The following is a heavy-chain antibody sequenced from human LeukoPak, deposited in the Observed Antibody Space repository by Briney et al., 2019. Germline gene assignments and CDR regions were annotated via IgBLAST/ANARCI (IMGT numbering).Heavy chain of an antibody. Sequence: SVKVSCKASGGTFSSYAISWVRQAPGQGLEWMGGIIPIFGTANYAQKFQGRVTITADESMSTAYMELSSLRSEDTAVYYCARADSSSSPFDYWGQGALVTVSS. D-gene: IGHD6-13*01. CDR3: ARADSSSSPFDY. V-gene: IGHV1-69*13. CDR2: IIPIFGTA. J-gene: IGHJ4*02. CDR1: GGTFSSYA.